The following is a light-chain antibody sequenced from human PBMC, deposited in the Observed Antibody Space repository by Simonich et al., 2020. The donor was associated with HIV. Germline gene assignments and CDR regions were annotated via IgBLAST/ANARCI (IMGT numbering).Light chain of an antibody. CDR3: QQYYITPHT. CDR2: WAS. J-gene: IGKJ1*01. V-gene: IGKV4-1*01. CDR1: QTVLYSSNNQNY. Sequence: DIVMTQSPDSLAVSLGERATINCKSRQTVLYSSNNQNYLAWYQQKPGQPPNLLIYWASTRESGVPDRFNGSGSETDFTLPISSLQAEDVAVYYCQQYYITPHTFGQGTKVEIK.